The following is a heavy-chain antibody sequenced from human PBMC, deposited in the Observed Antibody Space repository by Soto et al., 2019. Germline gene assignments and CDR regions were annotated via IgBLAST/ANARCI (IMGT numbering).Heavy chain of an antibody. Sequence: SETLSLTCTVSGVSLSSSGHWWNWVRQHPGKGLEWIGDINYSGSTNYNPSLKSRVAISVDTTKNQFSLNLDSVTAADTAVYYCARVDDFWSQGALVTVSS. D-gene: IGHD3-3*01. J-gene: IGHJ4*02. CDR3: ARVDDF. CDR1: GVSLSSSGHW. V-gene: IGHV4-31*03. CDR2: INYSGST.